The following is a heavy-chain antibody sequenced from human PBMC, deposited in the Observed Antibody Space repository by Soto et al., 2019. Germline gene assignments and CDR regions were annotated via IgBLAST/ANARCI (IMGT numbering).Heavy chain of an antibody. D-gene: IGHD2-15*01. Sequence: ASVKVSGKTSGYTFTAYYIHWVQQAPGQGLEWLGLFNPNRGGINYAQKFQARDTMTRDTSMRTGYMELSSLRSDDSAVYYCAGDRDSDSPGYYFDCWDEGCTGTVAS. CDR2: FNPNRGGI. V-gene: IGHV1-2*02. CDR1: GYTFTAYY. J-gene: IGHJ4*02. CDR3: AGDRDSDSPGYYFDC.